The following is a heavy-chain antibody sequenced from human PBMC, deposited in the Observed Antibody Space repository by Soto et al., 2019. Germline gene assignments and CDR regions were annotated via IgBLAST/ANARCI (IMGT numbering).Heavy chain of an antibody. CDR3: ARARVTRDYSYYGMDV. CDR1: GGTFSSYA. J-gene: IGHJ6*02. V-gene: IGHV1-69*13. CDR2: IIPIFGTA. D-gene: IGHD4-4*01. Sequence: ASVKVSCKASGGTFSSYAISWVRQAPGQGLEWMGGIIPIFGTANYAQKFQGRVTITAQESTSTAYMELSSLRSEDTAVYYCARARVTRDYSYYGMDVWGQGTTVTVSS.